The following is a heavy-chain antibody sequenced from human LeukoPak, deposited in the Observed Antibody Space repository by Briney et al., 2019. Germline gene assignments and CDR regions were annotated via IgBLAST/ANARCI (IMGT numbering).Heavy chain of an antibody. Sequence: GRSLRLSCAASVFTFSSYGMHWVRQAPGKGLEWVAVIWYDGSNKYYADSVKGRFTISRDNSKNTLYLQVGSLRAEDMAVYYCARGFPSPDKRPCWGQGTLVTVS. CDR2: IWYDGSNK. CDR3: ARGFPSPDKRPC. V-gene: IGHV3-33*01. CDR1: VFTFSSYG. D-gene: IGHD3-10*01. J-gene: IGHJ4*02.